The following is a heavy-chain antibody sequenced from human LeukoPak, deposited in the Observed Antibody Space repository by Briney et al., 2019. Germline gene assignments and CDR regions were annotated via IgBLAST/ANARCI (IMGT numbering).Heavy chain of an antibody. CDR2: INWNGGST. J-gene: IGHJ3*02. CDR3: ARAASSGRTSAFDI. CDR1: GFTFDDYG. V-gene: IGHV3-20*04. Sequence: GGSLRLSCAASGFTFDDYGMSWVRQAPGRGLEWVSGINWNGGSTAYAGSVKGRFTISRDNAKNSLYLQMNGLRAEDTALYYCARAASSGRTSAFDIWGQGTMVTVS. D-gene: IGHD3-22*01.